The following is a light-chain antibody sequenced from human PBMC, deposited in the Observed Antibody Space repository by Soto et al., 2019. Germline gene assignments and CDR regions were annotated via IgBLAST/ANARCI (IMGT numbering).Light chain of an antibody. J-gene: IGKJ3*01. CDR3: QQYGASVS. CDR1: QSVSSKY. V-gene: IGKV3-20*01. Sequence: EIVLTQSPGTLLLSPGDRATLSCRASQSVSSKYFAWYQQKAGQAPRLLVYGASSRATGVPERFSGSGSGTDFTLTISRLEPEDFAVYYCQQYGASVSFGPGTKVEIK. CDR2: GAS.